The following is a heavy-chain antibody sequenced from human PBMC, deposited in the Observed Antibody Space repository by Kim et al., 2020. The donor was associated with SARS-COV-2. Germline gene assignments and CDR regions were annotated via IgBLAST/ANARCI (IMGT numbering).Heavy chain of an antibody. CDR1: GGSISSGGYY. Sequence: SETLSLTCTVSGGSISSGGYYWSWIRQHPGKGLEWIGYIYYSGSTYYNPSLKSRVTISVDTSKNQFSLKLSSVTAADTAVYYCARDYTGDQDGGAFDIWGQGTMVTVSS. CDR3: ARDYTGDQDGGAFDI. D-gene: IGHD3-10*01. J-gene: IGHJ3*02. CDR2: IYYSGST. V-gene: IGHV4-31*03.